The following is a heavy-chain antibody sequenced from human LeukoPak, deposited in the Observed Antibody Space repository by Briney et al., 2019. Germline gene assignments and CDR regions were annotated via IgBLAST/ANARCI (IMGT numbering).Heavy chain of an antibody. Sequence: ASVKVTCKASGYTFTSYAMHWVRQAPGQRLECMGWINTGNGNTKYSQKFQGRVTITRDTSASTAYMDLSSLRSEDTAVYYCARNTETAIPLPYYFDYWGQGTLVTVSS. CDR2: INTGNGNT. CDR3: ARNTETAIPLPYYFDY. CDR1: GYTFTSYA. V-gene: IGHV1-3*04. J-gene: IGHJ4*02. D-gene: IGHD2-21*02.